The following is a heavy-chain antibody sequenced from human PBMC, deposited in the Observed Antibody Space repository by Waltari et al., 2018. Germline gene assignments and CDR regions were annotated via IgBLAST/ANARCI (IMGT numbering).Heavy chain of an antibody. V-gene: IGHV6-1*01. CDR3: ARESGRISYYYYYYYMDV. Sequence: QVQLQQSGPGLVKPSQTLSLTCAISGDSVSSNSPAWNWIRQSPSRGLEWLGRTYYRSKWYNDYAVSVKSRITINPDTSKNQFSLQLNSVTPEDTAVYYCARESGRISYYYYYYYMDVWGKGTTVTISS. CDR2: TYYRSKWYN. D-gene: IGHD6-25*01. CDR1: GDSVSSNSPA. J-gene: IGHJ6*03.